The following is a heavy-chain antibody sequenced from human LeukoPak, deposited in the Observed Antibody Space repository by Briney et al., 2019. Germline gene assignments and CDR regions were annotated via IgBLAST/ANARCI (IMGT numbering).Heavy chain of an antibody. V-gene: IGHV1-46*01. J-gene: IGHJ6*03. CDR3: ARDGPGVFFYYYYYYIYV. CDR1: GYTFTSYY. CDR2: INPSGGST. D-gene: IGHD7-27*01. Sequence: ASVKVSCKASGYTFTSYYMHWVRQAPGQGLEWMGRINPSGGSTSYAQKFQGRVTMTRDTSTSTVYMELSSLRSEDTAVYYCARDGPGVFFYYYYYYIYVWGKGTTVTVSS.